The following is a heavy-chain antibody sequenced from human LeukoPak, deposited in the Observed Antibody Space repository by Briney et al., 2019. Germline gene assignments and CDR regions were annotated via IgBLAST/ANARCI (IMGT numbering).Heavy chain of an antibody. CDR3: ARGAARGIDY. Sequence: SQTLSLTCTVSGDSISSGEHYWSWIRQHPGEGLECVGYIHYSGSTYYNPSLGSRVTISIDTSKRQFSLRLSSLTAADTAVYYCARGAARGIDYWGRGTLVTVSS. D-gene: IGHD6-6*01. J-gene: IGHJ4*02. V-gene: IGHV4-31*03. CDR1: GDSISSGEHY. CDR2: IHYSGST.